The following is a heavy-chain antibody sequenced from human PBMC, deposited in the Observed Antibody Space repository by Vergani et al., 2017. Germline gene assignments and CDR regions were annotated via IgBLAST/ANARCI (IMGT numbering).Heavy chain of an antibody. CDR3: ARASGVVVAATYFDY. D-gene: IGHD2-15*01. J-gene: IGHJ4*02. V-gene: IGHV1-69*09. CDR1: GFTFSSYT. CDR2: IIPILGIA. Sequence: QVQLVESGGGVVQPGRSLRLSCAASGFTFSSYTISWVRQAPGQGLEWMGRIIPILGIANYAQKFQGRVTITADKSTSTAYMELSSLRSEDTAVYYCARASGVVVAATYFDYWGQGTLVTVSS.